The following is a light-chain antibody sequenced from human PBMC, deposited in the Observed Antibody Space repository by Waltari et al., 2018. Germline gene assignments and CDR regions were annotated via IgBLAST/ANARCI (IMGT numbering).Light chain of an antibody. J-gene: IGKJ1*01. Sequence: EVVLTQSPGTLSLSPGERATLSCRASQRVGKYLAWYQQKPSQAPRLLIYLASTRAPGIPDRFSGSGSGTDFSLTISRLEPEDFAVYYCQKYDYLPATFGQGTKVEIK. V-gene: IGKV3-20*01. CDR3: QKYDYLPAT. CDR2: LAS. CDR1: QRVGKY.